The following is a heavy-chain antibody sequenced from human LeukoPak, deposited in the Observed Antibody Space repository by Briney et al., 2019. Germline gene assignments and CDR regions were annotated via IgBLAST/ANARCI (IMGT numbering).Heavy chain of an antibody. CDR3: AKDGAPDIVVVPAPPYYYYGRDV. D-gene: IGHD2-2*01. V-gene: IGHV3-23*01. CDR2: ISGSGGST. CDR1: GFTFSSYA. Sequence: GGSLRLSCAASGFTFSSYAMSWVRQAPGKGLEWVSAISGSGGSTYHADSVKGRFTISRDNSKNTLYLQMNSLRAEDTAVYYCAKDGAPDIVVVPAPPYYYYGRDVWGQGTTVTVSS. J-gene: IGHJ6*02.